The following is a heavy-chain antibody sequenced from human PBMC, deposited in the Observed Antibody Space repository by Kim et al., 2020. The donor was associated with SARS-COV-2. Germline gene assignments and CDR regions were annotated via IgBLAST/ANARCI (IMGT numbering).Heavy chain of an antibody. D-gene: IGHD3-10*01. Sequence: DSLKGRFTISRDNSKNTLYLQMKSLRAEDTAVYYCARDSRYGSGSFWFDPWGQGTLVTVSS. CDR3: ARDSRYGSGSFWFDP. V-gene: IGHV3-30*07. J-gene: IGHJ5*02.